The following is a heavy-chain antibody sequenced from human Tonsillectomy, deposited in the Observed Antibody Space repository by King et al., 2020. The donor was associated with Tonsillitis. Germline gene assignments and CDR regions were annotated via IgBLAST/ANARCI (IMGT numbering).Heavy chain of an antibody. CDR3: AKHLLQCSGGSCYSAFDI. Sequence: VQLVESGGGLVQPGGSLRLSCGVSGFTFRNYAMSWVRQAPGKGLEWVSGISGSGSSTYYADSVKGRFSISRDNSRNTLYVEMNNLSAEDTAVFYCAKHLLQCSGGSCYSAFDIWGQGTMVTVSS. D-gene: IGHD2-15*01. J-gene: IGHJ3*02. CDR1: GFTFRNYA. CDR2: ISGSGSST. V-gene: IGHV3-23*04.